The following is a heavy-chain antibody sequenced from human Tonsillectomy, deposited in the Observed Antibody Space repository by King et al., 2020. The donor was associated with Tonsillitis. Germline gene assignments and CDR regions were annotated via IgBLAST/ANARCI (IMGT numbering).Heavy chain of an antibody. CDR2: IDPSDSYT. J-gene: IGHJ4*02. D-gene: IGHD6-13*01. CDR3: ARTAGIAAAGTFLDY. CDR1: GYSFTTYW. V-gene: IGHV5-10-1*01. Sequence: QLVQSGAEVKKPGESLRISCKGSGYSFTTYWITWVRQMPGKGLEWMGTIDPSDSYTNYSPSFHGHVTISADKSINTAYLQWSSLKASDTAMYYCARTAGIAAAGTFLDYWGQGTLVTVSS.